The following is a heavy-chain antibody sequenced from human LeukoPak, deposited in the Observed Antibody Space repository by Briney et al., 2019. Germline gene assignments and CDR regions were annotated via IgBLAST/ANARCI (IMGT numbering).Heavy chain of an antibody. CDR1: GFTFSSYA. V-gene: IGHV3-30-3*01. CDR3: ARDVTPRY. J-gene: IGHJ4*02. Sequence: PGRSLRLSCAASGFTFSSYAMHCVRQAPGKGLEWVAVISYDGSNKYYADSVKGRFTISRDNSKNTLYLQMNSLRAEDTAVYYCARDVTPRYWGQGTLVTVSS. CDR2: ISYDGSNK.